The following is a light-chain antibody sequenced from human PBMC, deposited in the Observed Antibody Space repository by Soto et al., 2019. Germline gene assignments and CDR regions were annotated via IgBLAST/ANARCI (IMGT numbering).Light chain of an antibody. CDR2: AAS. V-gene: IGKV1-39*01. CDR1: QSISSY. CDR3: QPSYSTPQT. Sequence: DIQITQSPSTLSGSVGDSFTITCRASQSISSYLNWYQQKPGKAPKLLIYAASSLQSGVPSRFSGSGSGTDFTLTISRLQPEDFATYYCQPSYSTPQTCGQGTKV. J-gene: IGKJ1*01.